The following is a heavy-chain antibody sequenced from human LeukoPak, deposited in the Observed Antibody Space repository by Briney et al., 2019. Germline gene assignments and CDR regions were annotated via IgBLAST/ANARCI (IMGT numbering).Heavy chain of an antibody. CDR3: ARGLGTNYGGYCTGGSCPYY. J-gene: IGHJ4*02. V-gene: IGHV3-66*01. D-gene: IGHD2-15*01. CDR2: IYTGGST. CDR1: GFTVSNYY. Sequence: GSLRLSCVDSGFTVSNYYLSWVRQAPGKGLEWVSVIYTGGSTYYADSVKGRFTISRDISKNTVYLQMNILRVEDTAVYYCARGLGTNYGGYCTGGSCPYYWGQGTLVTVSS.